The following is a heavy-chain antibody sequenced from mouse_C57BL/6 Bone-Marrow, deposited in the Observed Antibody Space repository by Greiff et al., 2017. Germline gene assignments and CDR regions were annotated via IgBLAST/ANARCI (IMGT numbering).Heavy chain of an antibody. Sequence: EVQRVESGGGLVQPGGSLSLSCAASGFTFTDYYMSWVRQPPGKALEWLGFIRNKANGYTTEYSASVKGRFTISRDNSQSILYLQMNALRAEDSATYYCASGNPFAYWGQGTLVTVSA. J-gene: IGHJ3*01. CDR1: GFTFTDYY. CDR2: IRNKANGYTT. D-gene: IGHD2-1*01. CDR3: ASGNPFAY. V-gene: IGHV7-3*01.